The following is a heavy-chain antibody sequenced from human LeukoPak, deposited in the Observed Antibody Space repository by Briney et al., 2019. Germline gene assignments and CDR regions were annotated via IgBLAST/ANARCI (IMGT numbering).Heavy chain of an antibody. CDR1: GFTFSSYS. CDR3: ARVFGYFVAFDI. J-gene: IGHJ3*02. D-gene: IGHD3-3*01. CDR2: ISSSSSYI. Sequence: GGSLRLSCAASGFTFSSYSMNCVRQAPGKGLEWVSSISSSSSYIYYADSVKGRFTISRDNAKNSLYLQMNSLRAEDTAVYYCARVFGYFVAFDIWGQGTMVTVSS. V-gene: IGHV3-21*01.